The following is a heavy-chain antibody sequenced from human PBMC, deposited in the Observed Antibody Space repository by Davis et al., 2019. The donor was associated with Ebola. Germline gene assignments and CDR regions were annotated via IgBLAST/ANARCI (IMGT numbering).Heavy chain of an antibody. CDR1: GFTFSSYG. CDR2: TSSSSSYI. J-gene: IGHJ4*02. V-gene: IGHV3-21*01. D-gene: IGHD6-13*01. Sequence: GESLKISCAASGFTFSSYGMHWVRQAPGKGLEWVSSTSSSSSYIYYADSVKGRFTISRDNAKNSLYLQMNSLRAEDTAVYYCARGPTIAAAGDYFDYWGQGTLVTVSS. CDR3: ARGPTIAAAGDYFDY.